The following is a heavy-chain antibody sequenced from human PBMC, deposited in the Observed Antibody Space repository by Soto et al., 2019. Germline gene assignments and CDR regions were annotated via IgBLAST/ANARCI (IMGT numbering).Heavy chain of an antibody. J-gene: IGHJ4*02. V-gene: IGHV3-48*03. CDR2: ISSSGSTI. D-gene: IGHD3-10*01. CDR3: ARDHAVRGVFYFDY. CDR1: GFTFSSYE. Sequence: EVQLVESGGGLVQPGGSLRLSCAASGFTFSSYEMNWVRQAPGKGLEWVSYISSSGSTIYYADYVKGRFTISRDNAKNSLYLQMNSLRAEDTAVYYCARDHAVRGVFYFDYWGQGTLVTVSS.